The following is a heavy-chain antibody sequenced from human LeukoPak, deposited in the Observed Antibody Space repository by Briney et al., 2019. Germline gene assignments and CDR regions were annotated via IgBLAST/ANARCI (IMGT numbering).Heavy chain of an antibody. Sequence: GGSLRLSCAASGFTFDDYAMNWVRQAPGKGLEWVSYISSSGSTIYYADSVKGRFTISRDNAKNSLYLQMNSLRAEDTAVYYCARDAIGYSYGGHFDYWGQGTLVTVSS. J-gene: IGHJ4*02. V-gene: IGHV3-48*03. CDR3: ARDAIGYSYGGHFDY. CDR1: GFTFDDYA. D-gene: IGHD5-18*01. CDR2: ISSSGSTI.